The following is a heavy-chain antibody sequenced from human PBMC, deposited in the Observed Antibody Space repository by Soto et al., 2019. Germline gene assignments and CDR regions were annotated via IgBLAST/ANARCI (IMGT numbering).Heavy chain of an antibody. D-gene: IGHD6-13*01. V-gene: IGHV4-31*03. CDR3: ARSYSSSRFEY. CDR1: VGSISSGGYY. Sequence: SETLSFTCTVSVGSISSGGYYLSWIRHHPGKGLEWIGYIYYSWSTYYNPSLKSRVTISVDTSKNQFSLKLSSVTAADTAVYYCARSYSSSRFEYWGQGTMVTFSS. J-gene: IGHJ4*02. CDR2: IYYSWST.